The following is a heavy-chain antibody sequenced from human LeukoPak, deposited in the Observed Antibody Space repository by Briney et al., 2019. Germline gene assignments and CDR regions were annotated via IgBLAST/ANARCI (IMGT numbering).Heavy chain of an antibody. J-gene: IGHJ5*02. CDR2: IYTSGST. Sequence: SETLSLTCTVSGGSISSYYWSWIRQPAGKGLEWIGRIYTSGSTNYNPSLKSRVTMSVDTSKNQFSLKLSSVTAADTAVYYCASLYGSGKGNWFDPWGQGTLVTVSS. CDR3: ASLYGSGKGNWFDP. D-gene: IGHD3-10*01. CDR1: GGSISSYY. V-gene: IGHV4-4*07.